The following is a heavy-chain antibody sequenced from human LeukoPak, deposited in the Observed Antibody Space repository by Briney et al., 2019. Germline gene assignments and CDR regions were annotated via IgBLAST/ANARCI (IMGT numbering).Heavy chain of an antibody. CDR2: IIPILGIA. J-gene: IGHJ3*02. CDR3: ARGPRRSGSYDAFDI. Sequence: SVTVSCKACGGTFSSYAISWVRQAPGQGLEWVGRIIPILGIANYAQKFQGRVTITADKSTSTAYMELNSLRSEDTAVYYCARGPRRSGSYDAFDIWGQGTMVTVSS. CDR1: GGTFSSYA. V-gene: IGHV1-69*04. D-gene: IGHD1-26*01.